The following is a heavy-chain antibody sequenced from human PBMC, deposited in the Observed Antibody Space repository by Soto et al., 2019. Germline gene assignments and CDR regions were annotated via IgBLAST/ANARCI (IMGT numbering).Heavy chain of an antibody. CDR2: ILYTGNT. CDR1: GASVSSYY. CDR3: ARAAYGSGSYYAPYYYYAMDV. D-gene: IGHD3-10*01. Sequence: SETLSLFCTVSGASVSSYYWSWIRQPPGKGLEWLGYILYTGNTNYNPSLKSRVTMSVDTSKNQVSLKLSAVTAADTAVYFCARAAYGSGSYYAPYYYYAMDVWGQGTTVTVS. V-gene: IGHV4-59*02. J-gene: IGHJ6*02.